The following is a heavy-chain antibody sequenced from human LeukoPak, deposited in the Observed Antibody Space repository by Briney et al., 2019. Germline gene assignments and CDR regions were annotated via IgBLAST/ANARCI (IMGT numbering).Heavy chain of an antibody. CDR1: GYTFTSYG. Sequence: ASVKVSCKASGYTFTSYGISWVRQATGQGLEWMGWISAYNGNTNYAQKLQGRVTMTTDTSTSTAYMELRSLRSDDTAVYYCARDRRTSPFYYDILTGYDYWGQGTLVTVSS. CDR3: ARDRRTSPFYYDILTGYDY. V-gene: IGHV1-18*01. J-gene: IGHJ4*02. D-gene: IGHD3-9*01. CDR2: ISAYNGNT.